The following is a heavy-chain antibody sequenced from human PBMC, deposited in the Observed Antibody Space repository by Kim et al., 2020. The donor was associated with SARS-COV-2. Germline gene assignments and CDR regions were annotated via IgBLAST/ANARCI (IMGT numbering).Heavy chain of an antibody. D-gene: IGHD6-6*01. CDR3: ARATWGIAARPDAVDI. J-gene: IGHJ3*02. CDR2: INSSGGST. V-gene: IGHV1-46*01. Sequence: ASVKVSCKASGYTFTSYYMHWVRQAPGQGLEWMGIINSSGGSTSYAQKFQGRVTKTRDTPTSTDYMELSSLRSEDTAGYYCARATWGIAARPDAVDIWGQ. CDR1: GYTFTSYY.